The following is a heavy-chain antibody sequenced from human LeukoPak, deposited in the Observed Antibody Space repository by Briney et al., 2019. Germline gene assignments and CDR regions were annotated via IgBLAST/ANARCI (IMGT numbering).Heavy chain of an antibody. CDR2: INTKSGRT. V-gene: IGHV1-2*02. Sequence: ASVRVSCKTSGYSFTDYYIHCVRQAPGQGLEWMGWINTKSGRTSSARKFQGRVTMTRDPSITTVYMDMAWLTSDDTAIYFCARADFIDAGPYLIGPWGQGTLVTVSS. CDR1: GYSFTDYY. CDR3: ARADFIDAGPYLIGP. J-gene: IGHJ5*02. D-gene: IGHD3-3*01.